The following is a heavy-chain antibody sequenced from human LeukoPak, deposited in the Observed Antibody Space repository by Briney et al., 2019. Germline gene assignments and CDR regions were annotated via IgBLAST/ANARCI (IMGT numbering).Heavy chain of an antibody. CDR3: ARIGPYDFWSGYNSYYFGY. D-gene: IGHD3-3*01. Sequence: ASVKVSCKASGYTFTGYYMHWVRQAPGQGLEWMGRINPNSGGTNYAQKFQGRVTMTRDTSISTAYMELSRLRSDDTAVYYCARIGPYDFWSGYNSYYFGYWGQGTLVTVSS. V-gene: IGHV1-2*06. CDR2: INPNSGGT. J-gene: IGHJ4*02. CDR1: GYTFTGYY.